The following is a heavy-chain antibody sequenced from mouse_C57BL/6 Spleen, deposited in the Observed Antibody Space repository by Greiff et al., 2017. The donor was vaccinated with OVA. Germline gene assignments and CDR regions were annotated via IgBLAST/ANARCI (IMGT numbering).Heavy chain of an antibody. CDR2: IYPGSGST. Sequence: VQLQQPGAELVKPGASVKMSCKASGYTFTSYWITWVKQRPGQGLEWIGDIYPGSGSTNYNEKFKSKATLTVDTSSSTAYMQLSSLTSEDSAVYYCARSPITTVVAYYCDYWGQGTTLTVSS. CDR3: ARSPITTVVAYYCDY. CDR1: GYTFTSYW. J-gene: IGHJ2*01. V-gene: IGHV1-55*01. D-gene: IGHD1-1*01.